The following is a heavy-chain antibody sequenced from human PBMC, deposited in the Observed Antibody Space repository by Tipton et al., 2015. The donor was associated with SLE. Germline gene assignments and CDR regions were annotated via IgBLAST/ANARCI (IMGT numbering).Heavy chain of an antibody. CDR3: ARMLAVAGAYYGMDV. CDR2: INPNSGGT. V-gene: IGHV1-2*06. CDR1: GYTFTGYY. Sequence: QSGPEVKKPGASVKVSCKASGYTFTGYYMHWVRQAPGQGLEWMGRINPNSGGTNYAQKFQGRVTMTRDTSISTAYMELSRLRSDDTAVYYCARMLAVAGAYYGMDVWGQGTTVTVSS. D-gene: IGHD6-19*01. J-gene: IGHJ6*02.